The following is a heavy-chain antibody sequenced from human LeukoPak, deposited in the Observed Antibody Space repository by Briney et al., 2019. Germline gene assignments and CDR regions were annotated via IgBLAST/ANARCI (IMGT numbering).Heavy chain of an antibody. V-gene: IGHV4-59*08. J-gene: IGHJ4*02. CDR1: GGSIDSNY. Sequence: KPSETLSLTCIVSGGSIDSNYWSWIRQPPGKGLEWIGHVYYSGSTNYNPSLKSRVTMSVDSSKSHFSLKLNSVTAADTAVYYCAKSFYYPSGLDYWGQGTLVTVSS. CDR3: AKSFYYPSGLDY. CDR2: VYYSGST. D-gene: IGHD3-10*01.